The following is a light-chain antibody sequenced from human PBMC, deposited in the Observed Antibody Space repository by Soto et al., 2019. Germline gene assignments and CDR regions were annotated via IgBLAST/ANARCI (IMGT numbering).Light chain of an antibody. J-gene: IGKJ4*01. CDR3: QQRSNWPPT. Sequence: EIVFTQSSATLSLSPGERATLSCRASQSVSSYLAWYQQKPGQAPRLLIYDASNRATGIPARFSGSGSGTDFTLTISSLEPEDFAVYYCQQRSNWPPTFGGGTKVDIK. CDR2: DAS. CDR1: QSVSSY. V-gene: IGKV3-11*01.